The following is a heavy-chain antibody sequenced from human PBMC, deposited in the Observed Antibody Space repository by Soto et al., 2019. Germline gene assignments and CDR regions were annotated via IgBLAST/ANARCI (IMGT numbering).Heavy chain of an antibody. CDR2: IYYSGST. D-gene: IGHD1-26*01. Sequence: PSETLSLTCTVSGGSISSSSYYWGWIRQPPGKGLEWIASIYYSGSTYYNPSLKSQVTISVDTSKNQFSLKLSSVTAADTAVYYCARLYSGSYYVGYWGQGTLVTVSS. CDR3: ARLYSGSYYVGY. J-gene: IGHJ4*02. CDR1: GGSISSSSYY. V-gene: IGHV4-39*01.